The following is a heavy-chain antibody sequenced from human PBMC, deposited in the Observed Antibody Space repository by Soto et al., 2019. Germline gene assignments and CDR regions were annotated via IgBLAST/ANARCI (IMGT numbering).Heavy chain of an antibody. CDR3: VKGKNAVAGTSYDF. Sequence: EVQLLESGGGLVQPGGSLRLSCAASGFTFSSHALRWVRQAPGKGLEWVSAISGSGGSINYADSVKGRFIISRYNSKKTLYLQLNSLSAEATAVYYCVKGKNAVAGTSYDFWGQGTLVTVSS. CDR2: ISGSGGSI. V-gene: IGHV3-23*01. D-gene: IGHD6-19*01. CDR1: GFTFSSHA. J-gene: IGHJ4*02.